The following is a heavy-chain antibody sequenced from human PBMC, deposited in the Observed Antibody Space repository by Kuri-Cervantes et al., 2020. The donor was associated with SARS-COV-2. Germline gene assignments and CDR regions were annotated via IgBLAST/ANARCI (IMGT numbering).Heavy chain of an antibody. D-gene: IGHD3-22*01. CDR2: MNPDSGNT. V-gene: IGHV1-8*03. CDR1: GYTFTSYD. J-gene: IGHJ3*02. CDR3: ARVHDSSGYKSLDI. Sequence: AAVKVSCKASGYTFTSYDINWVRQATGQGLEWMGWMNPDSGNTGYAQKFQGRLTITRDTSISTAYMELSSLRSEDTAVYYCARVHDSSGYKSLDIWGQGTMVTVSS.